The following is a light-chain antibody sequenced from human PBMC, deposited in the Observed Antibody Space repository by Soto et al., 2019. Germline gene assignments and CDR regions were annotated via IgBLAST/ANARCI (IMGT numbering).Light chain of an antibody. Sequence: QSVLTQPPSVSAAPGQKVIISCSGSSSNIGNNYVAWYQQFPGTAPKLLIYDDDKRPPGIPDRFSGSKSATSATLGITGLQTGDEADYYCGAWDNSLGAVVFGGGTKLTVL. CDR2: DDD. J-gene: IGLJ2*01. CDR1: SSNIGNNY. CDR3: GAWDNSLGAVV. V-gene: IGLV1-51*01.